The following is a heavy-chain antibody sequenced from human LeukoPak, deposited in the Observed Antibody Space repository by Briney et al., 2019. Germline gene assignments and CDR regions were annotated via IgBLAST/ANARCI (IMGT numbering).Heavy chain of an antibody. J-gene: IGHJ6*02. Sequence: PGRSLRLSCAASGFXFSSCGIHWVRQAPGKGLEWVAVIWFDGSIKYYADSVKGRFTFSRDNSKNTLSLQMNSLRADDTAVYYCARDPAAASRGFGMDVWGQGTTVTVSS. V-gene: IGHV3-33*01. CDR1: GFXFSSCG. CDR3: ARDPAAASRGFGMDV. CDR2: IWFDGSIK. D-gene: IGHD2-15*01.